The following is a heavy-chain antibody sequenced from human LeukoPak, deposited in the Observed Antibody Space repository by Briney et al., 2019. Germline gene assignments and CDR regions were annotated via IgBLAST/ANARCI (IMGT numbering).Heavy chain of an antibody. Sequence: SETLSLTCTVSGGSISSYYWSWIRQPPGKGLEWIGYIYYSGSTNYNPSLKSRVTISVDTSKNQFSLKLSSVTAADTAVYYCAREWGFYDSSGYTAFDIWGQGTVVTVSS. CDR2: IYYSGST. CDR3: AREWGFYDSSGYTAFDI. V-gene: IGHV4-59*01. D-gene: IGHD3-22*01. CDR1: GGSISSYY. J-gene: IGHJ3*02.